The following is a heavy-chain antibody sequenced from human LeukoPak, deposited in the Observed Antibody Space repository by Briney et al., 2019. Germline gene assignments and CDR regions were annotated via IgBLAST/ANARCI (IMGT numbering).Heavy chain of an antibody. J-gene: IGHJ6*02. CDR2: IYHSGST. CDR1: GGSISSGGYS. V-gene: IGHV4-30-2*01. D-gene: IGHD3-3*01. Sequence: PSETLSLTCAVSGGSISSGGYSWSWIRQPPGKGLEWIGYIYHSGSTYYNPSLKSRVTISVDRSKNQFSLKLSSVTAADTAVYYCARGPPFLEWLFDNHGMDVWGQGTTVTVSS. CDR3: ARGPPFLEWLFDNHGMDV.